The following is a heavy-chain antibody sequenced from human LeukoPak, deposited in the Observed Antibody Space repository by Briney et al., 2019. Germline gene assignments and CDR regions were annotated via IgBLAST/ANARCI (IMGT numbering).Heavy chain of an antibody. D-gene: IGHD6-19*01. V-gene: IGHV1-69*01. Sequence: GSSVKLSCKASGATFISYAISWVRQAPGQGLEWMGGIIPIFGTANYAQKFQGRVTITADESTSTAYMELSSLRSEDTAVYYCAKTVAVPAWFDPWGQGTLVTVSS. CDR2: IIPIFGTA. CDR1: GATFISYA. CDR3: AKTVAVPAWFDP. J-gene: IGHJ5*02.